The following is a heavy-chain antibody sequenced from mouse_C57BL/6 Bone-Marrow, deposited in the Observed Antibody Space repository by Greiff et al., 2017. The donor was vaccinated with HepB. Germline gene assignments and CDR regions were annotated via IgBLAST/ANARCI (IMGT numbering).Heavy chain of an antibody. J-gene: IGHJ2*01. CDR3: AREVYYDYGTYYFDY. CDR2: ISYSGST. V-gene: IGHV3-1*01. CDR1: GYSITSGYD. Sequence: EVKLQESGPGMVKPSQSLSLTCTVTGYSITSGYDWHWIRHFPGNKLEWMGYISYSGSTNYNPSLKSRISITHDTSKNHFFLKLNSVTTEDTATYYCAREVYYDYGTYYFDYWGQGATLTVSS. D-gene: IGHD2-4*01.